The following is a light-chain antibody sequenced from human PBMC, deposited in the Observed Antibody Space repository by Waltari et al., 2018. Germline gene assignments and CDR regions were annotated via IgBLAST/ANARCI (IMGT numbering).Light chain of an antibody. Sequence: EIVFTQSPATVSLSPGERVTFSCRASQSISTSLALYPQKPGQAPRLLIYSAYNGATGIPARFSGSGSGTDFTLTISSLEPEDSAVYYCQQRSSWPRTFGQGTKVEIK. J-gene: IGKJ1*01. CDR2: SAY. V-gene: IGKV3-11*01. CDR3: QQRSSWPRT. CDR1: QSISTS.